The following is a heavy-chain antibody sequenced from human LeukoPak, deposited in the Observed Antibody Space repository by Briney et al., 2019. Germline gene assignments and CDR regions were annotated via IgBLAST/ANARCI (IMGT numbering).Heavy chain of an antibody. V-gene: IGHV1-46*01. D-gene: IGHD1-7*01. Sequence: GASVTVSCKASGYTFTSYYMHWVRQAPGQGLEWMGIINPSGGSTSYAQKFQGRVTMTRDMSTSTVYMELSSLRSEDTAVYYCARQRARGTGTTSGPNLDYWGQGTLVTVSS. J-gene: IGHJ4*02. CDR2: INPSGGST. CDR3: ARQRARGTGTTSGPNLDY. CDR1: GYTFTSYY.